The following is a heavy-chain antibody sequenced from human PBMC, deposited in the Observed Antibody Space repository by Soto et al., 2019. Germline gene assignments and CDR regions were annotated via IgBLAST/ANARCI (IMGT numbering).Heavy chain of an antibody. CDR2: IYWDDDK. CDR3: AHSSTDLNHAMDV. Sequence: QITLKESGPTLVKPTQTLTLTFAFSGLSLTTNGLSVGWVRQPPGKALEWLALIYWDDDKRYSPSLKRRLTITMDTSQNQLVLTMTNMDPVDTATYYCAHSSTDLNHAMDVWGQGTTVSVPS. CDR1: GLSLTTNGLS. D-gene: IGHD3-3*01. V-gene: IGHV2-5*02. J-gene: IGHJ6*01.